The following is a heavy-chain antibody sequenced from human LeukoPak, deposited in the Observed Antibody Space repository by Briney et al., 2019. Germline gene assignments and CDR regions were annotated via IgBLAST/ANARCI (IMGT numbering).Heavy chain of an antibody. V-gene: IGHV1-69*05. CDR2: ISPIFGTA. CDR3: AWGGTSLAFDI. Sequence: GSSVKVSCKASGGTFSSYAISWVGQAPGQGLEWMGGISPIFGTANYAQKFQGRVTIITDESTSTAYMELSSLRSEDTAVYYCAWGGTSLAFDIWGQGTMVTVSS. J-gene: IGHJ3*02. D-gene: IGHD2-2*01. CDR1: GGTFSSYA.